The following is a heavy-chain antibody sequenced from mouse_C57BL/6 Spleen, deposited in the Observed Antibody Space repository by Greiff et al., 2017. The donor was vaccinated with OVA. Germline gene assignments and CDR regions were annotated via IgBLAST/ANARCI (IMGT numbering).Heavy chain of an antibody. D-gene: IGHD2-2*01. CDR3: ARVYGYDGHGFAY. J-gene: IGHJ3*01. V-gene: IGHV14-3*01. Sequence: VQLKQSVAELVRPGASVKLSCTASGFNIKNTYMHWVKQRPEQGLEWIGRIDPANGNTKYAPKFQGKATITADTSSNTAYLQLSSLTSEDTAIYYCARVYGYDGHGFAYWGQGTLVTVSA. CDR2: IDPANGNT. CDR1: GFNIKNTY.